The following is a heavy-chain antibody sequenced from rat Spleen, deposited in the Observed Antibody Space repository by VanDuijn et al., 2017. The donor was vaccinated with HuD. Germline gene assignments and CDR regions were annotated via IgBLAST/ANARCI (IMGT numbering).Heavy chain of an antibody. CDR3: ARPHSSHYVMDA. Sequence: EVQLVESGGGLVQPGRSLKLPCAASGFTFSDYYMAWARQAPKKGLEWVASISFEGSSTYYGDSVKGRFTISRDNAKSTLYLQMNSLRSEDTATYYCARPHSSHYVMDAWGQGASVTVSS. J-gene: IGHJ4*01. D-gene: IGHD1-8*01. CDR1: GFTFSDYY. V-gene: IGHV5-22*01. CDR2: ISFEGSST.